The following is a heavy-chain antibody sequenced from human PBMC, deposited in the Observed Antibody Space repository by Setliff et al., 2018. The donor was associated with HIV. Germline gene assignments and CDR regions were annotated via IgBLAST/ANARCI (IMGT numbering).Heavy chain of an antibody. CDR1: GGSISSSSYY. V-gene: IGHV4-61*09. CDR3: ATDTAFLQEGTEF. CDR2: IYTSGST. Sequence: SETLSLTCTVSGGSISSSSYYWSWIRQPAGKGLEWIGHIYTSGSTNYNPSLKSRVTISVDTSKNQFSLKLSSVTAADTAIYYCATDTAFLQEGTEFWGQGALVTVSS. J-gene: IGHJ4*02. D-gene: IGHD5-18*01.